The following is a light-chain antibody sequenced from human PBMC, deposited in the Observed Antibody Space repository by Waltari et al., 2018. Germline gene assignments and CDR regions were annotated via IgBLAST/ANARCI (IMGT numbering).Light chain of an antibody. J-gene: IGLJ2*01. V-gene: IGLV2-14*03. Sequence: QSALTQPTSVSGSPGQSITISCAGPSSDIGAYTCVCWYQQHPGKAPKLRISDVSARPSGVSNRFSGSKSGTTASLTISGLQAEDEADYYCTSYTTSKTLVFGGGTKVTVL. CDR3: TSYTTSKTLV. CDR2: DVS. CDR1: SSDIGAYTC.